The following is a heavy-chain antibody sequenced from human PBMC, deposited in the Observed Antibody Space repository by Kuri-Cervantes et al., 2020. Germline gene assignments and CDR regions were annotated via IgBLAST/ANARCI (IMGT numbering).Heavy chain of an antibody. V-gene: IGHV3-30*18. CDR3: AKGRYYYGSGSYRDGRDV. CDR2: ISYDGSNK. J-gene: IGHJ6*02. CDR1: GFTFSSYG. D-gene: IGHD3-10*01. Sequence: GGSLRLSCAASGFTFSSYGMHWVRQAPGKGLEWVAVISYDGSNKYYADSVKGRFTISRDNSKNTLYLQMNSLRAEDTAVYYCAKGRYYYGSGSYRDGRDVWGQGTTVTVSS.